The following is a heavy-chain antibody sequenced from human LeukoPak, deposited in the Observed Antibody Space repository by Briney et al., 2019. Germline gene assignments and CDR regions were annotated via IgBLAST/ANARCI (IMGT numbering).Heavy chain of an antibody. CDR1: GYSISSGYH. J-gene: IGHJ6*03. V-gene: IGHV4-38-2*02. Sequence: NASETLSLTCTVSGYSISSGYHWGWIRQAPGKGLEWLGSIYQSGSTYDNPSLKSRVTISVDTSKNQFSLKLSSVTAADTAVYYCARETSQKGAHYMDVWGKGTTVTISS. CDR3: ARETSQKGAHYMDV. D-gene: IGHD3-16*01. CDR2: IYQSGST.